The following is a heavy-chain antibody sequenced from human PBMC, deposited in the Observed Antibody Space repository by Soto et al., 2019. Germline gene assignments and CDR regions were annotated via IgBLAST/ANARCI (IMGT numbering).Heavy chain of an antibody. Sequence: QVQLVESGGGVVQPGRSLRLSCAASGFTFSSYGLHWVRQAPGKGLEWVAVIWSDGSNKYYADSVKGRFTISRDNSQNTLYLQMNSLRAEDTAVYYCAREFWSGPFDYWGQGTLVTVSS. CDR3: AREFWSGPFDY. D-gene: IGHD3-3*01. CDR2: IWSDGSNK. CDR1: GFTFSSYG. J-gene: IGHJ4*02. V-gene: IGHV3-33*01.